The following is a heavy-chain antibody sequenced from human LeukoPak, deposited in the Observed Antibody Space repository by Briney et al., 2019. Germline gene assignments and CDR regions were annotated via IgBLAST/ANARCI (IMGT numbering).Heavy chain of an antibody. Sequence: PSETLSLTCAVYGGSFSGYYWSWIRQPPGKGLEWIGEINHSGSTNYNPSLKSRVTISVDTSKNQFSLKLSSVTAADTAVYYCASAPLTLRGSYRRALSFDYWGQGTLVTVSS. CDR3: ASAPLTLRGSYRRALSFDY. CDR1: GGSFSGYY. CDR2: INHSGST. J-gene: IGHJ4*02. V-gene: IGHV4-34*01. D-gene: IGHD1-26*01.